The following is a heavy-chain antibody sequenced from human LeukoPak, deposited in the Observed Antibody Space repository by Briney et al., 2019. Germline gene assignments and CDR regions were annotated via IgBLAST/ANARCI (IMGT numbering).Heavy chain of an antibody. Sequence: GASVKVSCKASGYTFSAYYMHWVRQAPGQGLEWMGWINPNSGGTKYAQKFQGRVTLTRDTSISTAYMELSRLRSDDKAVYYCARSIAEAEPASDSWGQGTLVTVSS. V-gene: IGHV1-2*02. CDR1: GYTFSAYY. CDR3: ARSIAEAEPASDS. D-gene: IGHD6-13*01. J-gene: IGHJ4*02. CDR2: INPNSGGT.